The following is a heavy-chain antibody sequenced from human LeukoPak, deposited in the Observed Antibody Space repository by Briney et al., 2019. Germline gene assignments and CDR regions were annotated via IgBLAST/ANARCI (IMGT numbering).Heavy chain of an antibody. CDR1: GGSFSGYY. V-gene: IGHV4-34*01. CDR3: ARGGGITMIEREFDY. J-gene: IGHJ4*02. D-gene: IGHD3-22*01. CDR2: TNHSGST. Sequence: SETLSLTCAVYGGSFSGYYWSWIRQPPGKGLEWIGETNHSGSTNYNPSLKSRVTISVDTSKNQFSLKLSSVTAADTAVYYCARGGGITMIEREFDYWGQGTLVTVSS.